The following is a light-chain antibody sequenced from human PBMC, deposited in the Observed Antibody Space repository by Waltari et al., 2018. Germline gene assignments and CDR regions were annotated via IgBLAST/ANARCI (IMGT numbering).Light chain of an antibody. V-gene: IGKV2-28*01. CDR1: QSLHYSNGYHY. CDR3: MQSLQIPIT. Sequence: DIVVTQSPLSLPVTPGEPASISCRPIQSLHYSNGYHYLGWYLHRPGQPPQLLIYLGSGRSAGVPDRFSGSGSGTDFTLKISRVEAEDVGVYYCMQSLQIPITFGQGTRLEI. CDR2: LGS. J-gene: IGKJ5*01.